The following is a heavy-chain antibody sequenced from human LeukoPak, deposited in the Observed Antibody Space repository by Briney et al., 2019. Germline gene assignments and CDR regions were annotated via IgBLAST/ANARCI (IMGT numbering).Heavy chain of an antibody. Sequence: GGSLRLSCAASGFTFSSYWMHWVRQAPGKGLVWVSRIDSDGTSTRYADSVKGRFTISRDNAKNTLYLQMNSLRAEDTAVYYYARAPAPAYFDYWSQGTLVTVSS. CDR2: IDSDGTST. D-gene: IGHD2-15*01. V-gene: IGHV3-74*01. CDR1: GFTFSSYW. J-gene: IGHJ4*02. CDR3: ARAPAPAYFDY.